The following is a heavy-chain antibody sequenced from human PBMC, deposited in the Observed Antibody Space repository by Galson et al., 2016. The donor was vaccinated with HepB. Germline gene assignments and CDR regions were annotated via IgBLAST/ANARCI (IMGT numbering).Heavy chain of an antibody. Sequence: SLRLSCAASGFTFNNYAMTWVRQAPGKGLEWVSTISGSSVATYYTDSLKGRFTISRDDSRSTLYLHLNSLRAEDTAVYYCAKNPKFGDYAYSDYWGQGTLVTVSS. D-gene: IGHD4-17*01. CDR3: AKNPKFGDYAYSDY. V-gene: IGHV3-23*01. CDR1: GFTFNNYA. J-gene: IGHJ4*02. CDR2: ISGSSVAT.